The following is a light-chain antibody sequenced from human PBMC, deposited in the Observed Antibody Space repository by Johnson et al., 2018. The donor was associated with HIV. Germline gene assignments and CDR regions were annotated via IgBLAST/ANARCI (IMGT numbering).Light chain of an antibody. CDR1: NSNIGNNY. V-gene: IGLV1-51*02. CDR3: GAWDSSLSAYV. CDR2: ENN. Sequence: VLTQPPSVSAAPGQKVTISCSGSNSNIGNNYVSWYQQVPGTAPKLLIYENNKRPSGIPDRFSGSGSGTSATLDITGLQTGDEADYYCGAWDSSLSAYVFGTGTKVTVL. J-gene: IGLJ1*01.